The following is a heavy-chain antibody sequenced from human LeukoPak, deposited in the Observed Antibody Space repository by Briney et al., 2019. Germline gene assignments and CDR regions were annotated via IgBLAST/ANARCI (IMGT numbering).Heavy chain of an antibody. Sequence: KPSETLSLTCTVSGGSISSYYWSWLRQPPWKRLEWIGYIYYTGTTNYNPSLKSRVTISVDTSKNQFSLKLSSVTAADTAVYYCARHAGGWAFDIWGQGTMVTVSS. J-gene: IGHJ3*02. D-gene: IGHD2-15*01. CDR2: IYYTGTT. CDR1: GGSISSYY. V-gene: IGHV4-59*08. CDR3: ARHAGGWAFDI.